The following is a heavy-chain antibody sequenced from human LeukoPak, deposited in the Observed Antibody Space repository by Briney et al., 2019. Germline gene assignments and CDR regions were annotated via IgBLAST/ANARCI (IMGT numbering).Heavy chain of an antibody. CDR3: ARGIRPRLFYYYYMDV. Sequence: ASVKVSCKASGYTFTSYGISWVRQAPGQGLEWMGWISAYNGNTNYAQKFQGRVTITRNTSISTAYMELSSLRSEDTAVYYCARGIRPRLFYYYYMDVWGKGTTVTVSS. CDR1: GYTFTSYG. D-gene: IGHD2-21*01. CDR2: ISAYNGNT. J-gene: IGHJ6*03. V-gene: IGHV1-18*01.